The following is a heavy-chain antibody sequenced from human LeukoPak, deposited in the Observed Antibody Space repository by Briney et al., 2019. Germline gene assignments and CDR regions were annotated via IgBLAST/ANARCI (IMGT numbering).Heavy chain of an antibody. CDR2: INSNSGGT. CDR1: GYSFSDYC. D-gene: IGHD3-10*01. CDR3: ARGGSGSGYLYYFDS. J-gene: IGHJ4*02. Sequence: ASVKVSCKASGYSFSDYCIHWVRQAPGQGLEWMGRINSNSGGTSYAQNFQGRATMTRDTSISTAYMEVSGLTSDDTAVYYCARGGSGSGYLYYFDSWGQGTLVSVSS. V-gene: IGHV1-2*06.